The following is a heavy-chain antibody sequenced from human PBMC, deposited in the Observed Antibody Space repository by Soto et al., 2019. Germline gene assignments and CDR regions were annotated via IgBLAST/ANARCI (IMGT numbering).Heavy chain of an antibody. CDR2: ISSSSSYI. Sequence: GGSLRLSCAASGFTFSSYSMNWVRQAPGKGLEWVSSISSSSSYIYYADSVKGRFTISRDNAKNSLYLQMNSLRAEDTAVYYCARSGYNWNDREDSPDYWGQGTLVTVSS. CDR1: GFTFSSYS. D-gene: IGHD1-1*01. V-gene: IGHV3-21*01. CDR3: ARSGYNWNDREDSPDY. J-gene: IGHJ4*02.